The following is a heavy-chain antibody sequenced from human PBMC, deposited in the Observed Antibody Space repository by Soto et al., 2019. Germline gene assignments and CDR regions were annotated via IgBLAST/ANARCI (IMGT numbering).Heavy chain of an antibody. J-gene: IGHJ4*02. CDR3: AKLETSNTDY. Sequence: PGGSLTLSCAASGFTFSSYAMSWVRQAPGKGLEWVSAISGSGGSTYYADSVKRRFTTSRDNSKHSLYLQMNSLRAEATVVYYCAKLETSNTDYWGQGTLVTVSS. D-gene: IGHD4-4*01. V-gene: IGHV3-23*01. CDR2: ISGSGGST. CDR1: GFTFSSYA.